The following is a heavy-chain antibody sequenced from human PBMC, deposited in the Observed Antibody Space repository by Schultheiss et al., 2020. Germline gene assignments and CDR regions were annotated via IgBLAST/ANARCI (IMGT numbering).Heavy chain of an antibody. D-gene: IGHD1-14*01. J-gene: IGHJ5*01. CDR1: GFTFSSYG. Sequence: GGSLRLSCAASGFTFSSYGMHWVRQAPGKGLEWVSSLSGTDGTTAFADSVKGRFTISRDDSKNTLYLQMNSLRAEDTALYYCAKDNRWFDSWGQGTLVTGYS. CDR3: AKDNRWFDS. V-gene: IGHV3-23*01. CDR2: LSGTDGTT.